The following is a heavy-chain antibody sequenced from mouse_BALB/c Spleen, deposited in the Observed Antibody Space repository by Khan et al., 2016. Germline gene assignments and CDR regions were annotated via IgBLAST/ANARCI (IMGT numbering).Heavy chain of an antibody. V-gene: IGHV7-3*02. CDR1: GFTFTDYY. CDR2: IRNKGYGYTT. D-gene: IGHD2-3*01. CDR3: ARDRGCLLCAY. Sequence: EVELVESGGGLVQPGGSLRLSCATSGFTFTDYYMNWVRQPPGKALEWLGFIRNKGYGYTTEYSASVKGRFTLSRDISQRIIYLHMNTLRTADSATYYCARDRGCLLCAYWGRGATLTVSS. J-gene: IGHJ2*01.